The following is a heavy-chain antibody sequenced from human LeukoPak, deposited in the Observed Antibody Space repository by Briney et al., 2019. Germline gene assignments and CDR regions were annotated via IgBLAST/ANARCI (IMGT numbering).Heavy chain of an antibody. J-gene: IGHJ4*02. CDR1: GGSISSSY. V-gene: IGHV4-59*01. CDR2: ISDSGST. CDR3: ATNSSWFDY. D-gene: IGHD6-13*01. Sequence: SETLSLTCTVSGGSISSSYWRWIRQPPGKGLEWIGYISDSGSTNYNPSLKSRVTISVDTSKNQLLLKLRSVTTADTAVYYCATNSSWFDYWGQGTLVTVSS.